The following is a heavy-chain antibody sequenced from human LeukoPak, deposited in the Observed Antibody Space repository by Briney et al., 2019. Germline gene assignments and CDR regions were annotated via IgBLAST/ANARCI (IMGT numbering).Heavy chain of an antibody. Sequence: GASVKVSCKASGYTFTSYGISWVRQAPGQGLEWMGWISAYNGNTNYAQKFQGRVTITADRSTSTAYMELSSLRSEDTAVYYCARAYYYGSGRRYYFDYWGQGTLVTVSS. CDR1: GYTFTSYG. J-gene: IGHJ4*02. CDR3: ARAYYYGSGRRYYFDY. D-gene: IGHD3-10*01. V-gene: IGHV1-18*04. CDR2: ISAYNGNT.